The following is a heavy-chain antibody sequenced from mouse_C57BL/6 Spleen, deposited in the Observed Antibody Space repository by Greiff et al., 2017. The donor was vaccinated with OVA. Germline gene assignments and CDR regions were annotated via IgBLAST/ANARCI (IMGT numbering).Heavy chain of an antibody. J-gene: IGHJ4*01. Sequence: VKLMESGAELAKPGASVKLSCKASGYTFTSYWMHWVKQRPGQGLEWIGYINPSSGYTKYNQKFKDKATLTADKSSSTAYMQLSSLTYEDSAVYYCARTTTVVGYAMDYWGQGTSVTVSS. V-gene: IGHV1-7*01. CDR3: ARTTTVVGYAMDY. CDR2: INPSSGYT. D-gene: IGHD1-1*01. CDR1: GYTFTSYW.